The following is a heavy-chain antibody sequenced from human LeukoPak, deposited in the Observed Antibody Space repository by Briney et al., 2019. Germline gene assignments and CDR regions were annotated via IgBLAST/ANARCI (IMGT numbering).Heavy chain of an antibody. CDR3: ARVKNLRTYGSGTYYFDY. V-gene: IGHV4-31*03. CDR1: GGSISSGGYY. CDR2: IYYSGST. D-gene: IGHD3-10*01. Sequence: SQTLSLTCTVSGGSISSGGYYWSWIRQHPGKGLEWIGNIYYSGSTYYNTSLKSRVTISVDTSKNQFSLKLSSVTAADTAVYYCARVKNLRTYGSGTYYFDYWGQGTLVTVSS. J-gene: IGHJ4*02.